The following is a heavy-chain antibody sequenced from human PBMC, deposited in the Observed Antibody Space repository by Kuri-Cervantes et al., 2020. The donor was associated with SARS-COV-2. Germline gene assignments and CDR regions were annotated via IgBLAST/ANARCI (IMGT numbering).Heavy chain of an antibody. J-gene: IGHJ4*02. CDR2: INSDGSST. D-gene: IGHD3-3*01. CDR3: ASQIGIFWN. Sequence: GESLKISCAASGFTFSSYWMHWVRQAPGKGLVWVSRINSDGSSTSYADSVKGRFTISRDNAKNSLYLQMNSLRAEDTAVYYCASQIGIFWNWGQGTLVTVSS. CDR1: GFTFSSYW. V-gene: IGHV3-74*01.